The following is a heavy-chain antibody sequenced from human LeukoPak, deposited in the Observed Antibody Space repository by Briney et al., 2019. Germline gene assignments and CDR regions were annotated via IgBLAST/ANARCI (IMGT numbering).Heavy chain of an antibody. V-gene: IGHV3-33*01. CDR1: GFTFSRFG. CDR3: ARDYYYDSSGYWDYYFDY. D-gene: IGHD3-22*01. Sequence: GRSLRLSCAASGFTFSRFGMHWVRQAPGKGLEWVAVKWYDGSNKYYADSVKGRFTISRDNSKNTLYLEMNSLRAEDTAVYYCARDYYYDSSGYWDYYFDYWGQGTLVSVSS. J-gene: IGHJ4*02. CDR2: KWYDGSNK.